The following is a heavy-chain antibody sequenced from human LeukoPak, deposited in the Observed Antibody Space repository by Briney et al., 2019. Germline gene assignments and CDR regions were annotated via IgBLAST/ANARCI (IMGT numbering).Heavy chain of an antibody. D-gene: IGHD6-25*01. CDR2: INPNSGGT. V-gene: IGHV1-2*02. CDR1: GYTFTGYY. CDR3: ARGRLRDDRGWFDP. Sequence: GASVKVSCKASGYTFTGYYMHWVRQAPGQGLEWMGWINPNSGGTNYAQKFQGRVTMTRDTSISTAYMELSRLRSDDTAVYYCARGRLRDDRGWFDPWGQGTLVTVSS. J-gene: IGHJ5*02.